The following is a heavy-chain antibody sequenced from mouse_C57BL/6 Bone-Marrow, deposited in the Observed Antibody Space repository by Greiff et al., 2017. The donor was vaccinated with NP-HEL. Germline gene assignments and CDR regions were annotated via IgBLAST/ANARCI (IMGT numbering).Heavy chain of an antibody. D-gene: IGHD1-1*01. CDR1: GFTFSDYY. CDR2: ISNGGGST. V-gene: IGHV5-12*01. Sequence: EVKLMESGGGLVQPGGSLKLSCAASGFTFSDYYMYWVRQTPEKRLEWVAYISNGGGSTYYPDTVKGRFTISRDNAKNTLYLQMSRLKSEDTAMYYCARHTVVASFDYWGQGTTLTVSS. CDR3: ARHTVVASFDY. J-gene: IGHJ2*01.